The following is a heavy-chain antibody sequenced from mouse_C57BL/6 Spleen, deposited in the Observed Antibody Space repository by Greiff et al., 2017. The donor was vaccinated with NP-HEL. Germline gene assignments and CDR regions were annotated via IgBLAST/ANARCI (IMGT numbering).Heavy chain of an antibody. Sequence: QVQLQQPGAELVKPGASVKLSCKASGYTFTSYWMHWVKQRPGQGLEWIGMIHPNSGSTNYNEKFKSKATLTVDKSSSTAYMQLSSLTSEDSAVYYGARLGITTVVAPNWYFDVWGTGTTVTVAS. CDR2: IHPNSGST. CDR1: GYTFTSYW. D-gene: IGHD1-1*01. V-gene: IGHV1-64*01. CDR3: ARLGITTVVAPNWYFDV. J-gene: IGHJ1*03.